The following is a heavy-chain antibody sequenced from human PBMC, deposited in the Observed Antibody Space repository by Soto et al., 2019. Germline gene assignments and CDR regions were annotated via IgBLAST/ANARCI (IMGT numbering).Heavy chain of an antibody. D-gene: IGHD6-13*01. Sequence: QVQLVQSGAEVKKPGASVKISCKTSGYIFINYYIHWVRQAPGQGLKWVALFNPMSGSTNYAQKLQGRVTVTSDTSTSTVYMELSSLISEDTAVYYCARDLAAADYWGQGTLVTVSS. CDR2: FNPMSGST. V-gene: IGHV1-46*04. CDR1: GYIFINYY. J-gene: IGHJ4*02. CDR3: ARDLAAADY.